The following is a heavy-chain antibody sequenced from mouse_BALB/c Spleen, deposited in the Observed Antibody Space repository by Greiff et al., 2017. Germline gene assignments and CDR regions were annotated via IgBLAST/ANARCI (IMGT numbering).Heavy chain of an antibody. CDR3: ARRERLRHAMDY. CDR1: GYSFTSYW. V-gene: IGHV1S127*01. Sequence: QVQLQQSGPQLVRPGASVKISCKASGYSFTSYWMHWVKQRPGQGLEWIGMIDPSDSETRLNQKFKDKATLTVDKSSSTAYMQLSSPTSEDSAVYYCARRERLRHAMDYWGQGTSVTVSS. D-gene: IGHD2-4*01. CDR2: IDPSDSET. J-gene: IGHJ4*01.